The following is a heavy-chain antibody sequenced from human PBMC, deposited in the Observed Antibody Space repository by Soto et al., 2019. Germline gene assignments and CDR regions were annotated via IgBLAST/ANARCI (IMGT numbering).Heavy chain of an antibody. D-gene: IGHD3-3*01. CDR3: ARGGMLYYDFWSGYWYGYYGMDV. CDR1: GYTFTSYD. Sequence: GASVKVSCKASGYTFTSYDINWVRQATGQGLEGMGWMDPNSGNTGYAQKFQGRVTMTRNTSISTAYMELSSLRSEDTAVYYCARGGMLYYDFWSGYWYGYYGMDVWGQGTTVTVSS. CDR2: MDPNSGNT. V-gene: IGHV1-8*01. J-gene: IGHJ6*02.